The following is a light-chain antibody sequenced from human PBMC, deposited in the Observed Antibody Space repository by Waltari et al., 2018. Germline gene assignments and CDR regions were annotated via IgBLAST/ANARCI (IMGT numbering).Light chain of an antibody. J-gene: IGLJ3*02. Sequence: SYVLTQPPSVSVAPGKTARYACGGNNIGAKSVDWYQERPGQAPVLIIYYDSVRPSGIPERFSGSNSGNTATLTISRVEAGDEADYYCQVWDYDTAHLVFGGGTTLTVV. CDR3: QVWDYDTAHLV. CDR1: NIGAKS. V-gene: IGLV3-21*04. CDR2: YDS.